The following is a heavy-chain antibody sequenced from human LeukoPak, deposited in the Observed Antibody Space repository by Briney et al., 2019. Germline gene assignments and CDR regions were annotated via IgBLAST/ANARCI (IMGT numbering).Heavy chain of an antibody. D-gene: IGHD3-22*01. Sequence: PGGSLRLSCAASGFTFNSYWMHWVRQPPGKGLVWVSRINPDGRTTNYADSVKGRFTISRDNAKNTLYLQMNSLRAEDTAIYYCARVDGSGNSISDYWGQGTIAPVSS. CDR2: INPDGRTT. CDR3: ARVDGSGNSISDY. J-gene: IGHJ4*02. V-gene: IGHV3-74*01. CDR1: GFTFNSYW.